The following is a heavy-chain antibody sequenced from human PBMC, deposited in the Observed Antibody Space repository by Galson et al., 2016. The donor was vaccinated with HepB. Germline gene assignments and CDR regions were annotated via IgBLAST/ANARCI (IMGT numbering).Heavy chain of an antibody. CDR3: ARLGRYTGWYSVY. V-gene: IGHV3-74*01. Sequence: SLRLSCAASGFPFSSCMMHWVRQAPGKGLVWVTRINSDGSTTIYADSVKGRFTISRDNAKNTVYLQMNSLRAEDTAVYYCARLGRYTGWYSVYWGQGTLVTVSS. CDR1: GFPFSSCM. CDR2: INSDGSTT. D-gene: IGHD3-16*02. J-gene: IGHJ4*02.